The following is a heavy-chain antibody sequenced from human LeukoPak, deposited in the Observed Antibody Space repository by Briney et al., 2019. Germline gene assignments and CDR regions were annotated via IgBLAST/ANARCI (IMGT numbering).Heavy chain of an antibody. D-gene: IGHD1-1*01. Sequence: ASVKVSCKASGYTFTGYYMHWVRQAPGQGLEWMGWINPNSGGTNYAQKFQGRVTMTRDTSISTAYMELSRLRSDDTAVYYCARGVNDLVTYYFDYWGQGTLVTVSS. V-gene: IGHV1-2*02. CDR3: ARGVNDLVTYYFDY. CDR2: INPNSGGT. J-gene: IGHJ4*02. CDR1: GYTFTGYY.